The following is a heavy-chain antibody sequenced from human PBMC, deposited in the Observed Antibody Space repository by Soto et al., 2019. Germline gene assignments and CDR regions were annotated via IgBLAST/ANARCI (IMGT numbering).Heavy chain of an antibody. Sequence: SQTRSLTCAISGDSVSSNSAAWNWIRQSPSRGLEWLGRTYYRSKWYNDYAVSVKSRITINPDTSKNQFSLQLNSVTPEDTAVYYCARGAEQLVPRYYYYYGMDVWGQGTTVTVSS. V-gene: IGHV6-1*01. CDR3: ARGAEQLVPRYYYYYGMDV. CDR2: TYYRSKWYN. J-gene: IGHJ6*02. CDR1: GDSVSSNSAA. D-gene: IGHD6-6*01.